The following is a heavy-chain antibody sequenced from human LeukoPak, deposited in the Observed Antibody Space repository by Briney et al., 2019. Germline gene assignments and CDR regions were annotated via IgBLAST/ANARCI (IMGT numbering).Heavy chain of an antibody. CDR3: VRTKRGYTLKPYYFDY. D-gene: IGHD5-18*01. J-gene: IGHJ4*02. Sequence: GGSLRLSCAASGFTFSSYWMSWVRQAPGKGLEWVANIKQDGSEKYYVDSVKGRFTISRDNAKNSLYLQMNSLRAEDTAVYYCVRTKRGYTLKPYYFDYWGQGTQVTVSS. CDR1: GFTFSSYW. V-gene: IGHV3-7*03. CDR2: IKQDGSEK.